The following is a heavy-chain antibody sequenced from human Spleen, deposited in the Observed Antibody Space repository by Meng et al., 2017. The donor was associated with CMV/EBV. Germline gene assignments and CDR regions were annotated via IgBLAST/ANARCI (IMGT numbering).Heavy chain of an antibody. J-gene: IGHJ4*02. V-gene: IGHV1-2*02. D-gene: IGHD2-2*02. CDR3: ARGTAVVPAAIGFWPLHHDILTIDY. CDR2: INPNSGGT. CDR1: GYTFTDYY. Sequence: ASVKVSCKVSGYTFTDYYIHWVRQAPGQGLEWMGWINPNSGGTNYVQKFQGRVTMTRDTSISTAYMELSRLRSDGTAVYYCARGTAVVPAAIGFWPLHHDILTIDYWGQGTLVTVSS.